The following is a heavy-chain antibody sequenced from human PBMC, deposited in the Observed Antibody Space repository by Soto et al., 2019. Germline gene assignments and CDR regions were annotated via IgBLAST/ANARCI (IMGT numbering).Heavy chain of an antibody. D-gene: IGHD3-22*01. V-gene: IGHV4-39*01. J-gene: IGHJ4*02. CDR1: GGSISSSSYY. CDR2: IYYSGST. Sequence: QLQLQESGPGLVKPSETLSLTCTVSGGSISSSSYYWGWIRQPPGKGLEWIGSIYYSGSTYYNPSLKSRVTISVDTSKNQFSLKLSSVTAADTAVYYCARLGSMIPRSFDYWGQGTLVTVS. CDR3: ARLGSMIPRSFDY.